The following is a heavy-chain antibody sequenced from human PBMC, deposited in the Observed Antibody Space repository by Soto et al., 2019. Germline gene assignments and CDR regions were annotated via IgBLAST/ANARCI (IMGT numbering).Heavy chain of an antibody. CDR2: ISYDGTDK. CDR1: GFTFSTYG. CDR3: AKGPYYGSGTCDY. Sequence: QVQLVESGGGVVQPERSLRLSCEASGFTFSTYGMHWVRQAPGKGLEWVGVISYDGTDKQYADSVKDRFTISRDNSKNTLYLEMNSLRAEDTAVYHCAKGPYYGSGTCDYWGQGTLVTVSS. D-gene: IGHD3-10*01. V-gene: IGHV3-30*18. J-gene: IGHJ4*02.